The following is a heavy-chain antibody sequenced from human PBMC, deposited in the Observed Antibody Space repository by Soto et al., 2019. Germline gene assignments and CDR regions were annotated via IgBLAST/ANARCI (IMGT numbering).Heavy chain of an antibody. Sequence: SETLSLTCTVSGGSISSYYWSWIRQPPGKGLEWIGYIYYSGSTSYNPSLKSRVTISVDTSKNQLSLKLSSVTAADTAVYYCARRYGGNFDYWGQGTLVTVSS. CDR1: GGSISSYY. D-gene: IGHD1-26*01. J-gene: IGHJ4*02. CDR2: IYYSGST. V-gene: IGHV4-59*01. CDR3: ARRYGGNFDY.